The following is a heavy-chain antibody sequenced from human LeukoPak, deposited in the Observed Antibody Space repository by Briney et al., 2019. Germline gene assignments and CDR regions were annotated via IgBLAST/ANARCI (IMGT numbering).Heavy chain of an antibody. Sequence: ASVKVSCKAPGYTFTSYYMHWVRQAPGQGLEWMGIINPSGGSTSYAQKFQGRVTMTRDTSTSTVYMELSSLRTEDTAAYYCARDRITLFKPRRYYGMDVWGQGTTVTVSS. CDR3: ARDRITLFKPRRYYGMDV. CDR2: INPSGGST. J-gene: IGHJ6*02. V-gene: IGHV1-46*01. D-gene: IGHD1-14*01. CDR1: GYTFTSYY.